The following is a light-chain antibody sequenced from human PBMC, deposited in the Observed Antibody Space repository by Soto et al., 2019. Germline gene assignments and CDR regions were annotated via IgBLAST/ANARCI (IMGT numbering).Light chain of an antibody. V-gene: IGKV1-5*03. CDR1: ASISSW. CDR3: QQYGA. CDR2: KSS. J-gene: IGKJ1*01. Sequence: DIQMTQSPSTLSASVGDRVTITCRASASISSWLAWYQQQPGKAPKLLIYKSSILENGVPSRFSGGGSGTEITLTISSLQPDDFATYYCQQYGAFGQGTKVDIK.